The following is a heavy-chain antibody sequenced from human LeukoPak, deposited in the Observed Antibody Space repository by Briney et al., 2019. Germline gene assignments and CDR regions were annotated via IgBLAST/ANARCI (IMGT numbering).Heavy chain of an antibody. J-gene: IGHJ4*02. Sequence: SETLSLTCAVYGGSFSGNYWYWIRQPPGKGLEWVGEINHSGSTNYNPSLTSRVTLSVDTSKNQFSLKLSSVTAADTAVYYCTRAPGAGDRFDSWGQGTLVTVSS. V-gene: IGHV4-34*01. D-gene: IGHD3-10*01. CDR3: TRAPGAGDRFDS. CDR1: GGSFSGNY. CDR2: INHSGST.